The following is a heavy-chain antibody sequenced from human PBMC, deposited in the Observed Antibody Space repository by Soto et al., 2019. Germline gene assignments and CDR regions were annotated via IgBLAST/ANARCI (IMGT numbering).Heavy chain of an antibody. J-gene: IGHJ4*02. CDR3: ARVGQGGYYFDY. Sequence: EVHLVESGGGLVQPGGSLRLSCAGSGFTFSTYWMHWVRQVPGKGLVWVSRINSDGSTTSYADSVKGRFTISRDNAKDTLYLQMNSLKAEDTAVSYLARVGQGGYYFDYWGQGTLVTVSS. V-gene: IGHV3-74*01. CDR2: INSDGSTT. D-gene: IGHD3-16*01. CDR1: GFTFSTYW.